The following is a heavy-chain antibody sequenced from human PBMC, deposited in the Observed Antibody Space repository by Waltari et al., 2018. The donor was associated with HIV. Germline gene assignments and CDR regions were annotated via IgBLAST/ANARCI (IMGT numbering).Heavy chain of an antibody. J-gene: IGHJ4*02. CDR1: GFTFSNFA. D-gene: IGHD3-22*01. CDR2: IWYDGDNK. CDR3: ARGGYYYDISGYYHY. V-gene: IGHV3-33*01. Sequence: QVQLVESGGGVVQPGRSLRRSCAASGFTFSNFAMHWVRQAPGKGLEWVAVIWYDGDNKYYADSVKGRFTISRDNSKNTLYLQMNSLRVEDTAVYYCARGGYYYDISGYYHYWGQGTLVTVSS.